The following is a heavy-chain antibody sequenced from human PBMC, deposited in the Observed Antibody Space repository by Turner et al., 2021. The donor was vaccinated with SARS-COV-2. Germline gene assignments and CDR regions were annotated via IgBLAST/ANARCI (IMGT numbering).Heavy chain of an antibody. V-gene: IGHV1-69*01. CDR3: ARDLGYSGYGASPYFDY. CDR2: IIPIFATA. Sequence: QVQLVQSGAEVKKPGSSVKVSCKASGGTFSSYPISWVRQAPGQGVEWMGGIIPIFATANYAQKFQGRVTITADESTSTAYMELSSLRSEDTAVYYCARDLGYSGYGASPYFDYWGQGTLVTVSS. J-gene: IGHJ4*02. CDR1: GGTFSSYP. D-gene: IGHD5-12*01.